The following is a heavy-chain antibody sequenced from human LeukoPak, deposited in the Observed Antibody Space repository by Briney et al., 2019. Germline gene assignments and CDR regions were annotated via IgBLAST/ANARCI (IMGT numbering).Heavy chain of an antibody. D-gene: IGHD2-2*01. J-gene: IGHJ4*02. CDR3: ARMDWDIVVVPAAFFDY. Sequence: GGSLRLSCAASGFTFRSYSMNWVRQAPGKGLEWVSYISSTSSTIYYADSVKARFTCSRDNAKNSLYLQMNSLRAEDTAVYYCARMDWDIVVVPAAFFDYWGQGTLVTLSS. CDR2: ISSTSSTI. V-gene: IGHV3-48*01. CDR1: GFTFRSYS.